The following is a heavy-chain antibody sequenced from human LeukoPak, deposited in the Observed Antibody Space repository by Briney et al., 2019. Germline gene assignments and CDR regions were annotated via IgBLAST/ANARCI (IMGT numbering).Heavy chain of an antibody. CDR2: INHSGST. CDR3: ARVRWLLMGVFDY. D-gene: IGHD3-22*01. CDR1: GGSISSGGYS. J-gene: IGHJ4*02. V-gene: IGHV4-30-2*01. Sequence: SQTLSLTCAVSGGSISSGGYSWSWIRQPPGKGLEWIGEINHSGSTNYNPSLKSRVTISVDTSKNQFSLKLSSVTAADTAVYYCARVRWLLMGVFDYWGQGTLVTVSS.